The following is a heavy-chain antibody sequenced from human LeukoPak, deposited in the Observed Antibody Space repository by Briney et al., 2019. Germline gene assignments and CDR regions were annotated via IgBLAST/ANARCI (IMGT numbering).Heavy chain of an antibody. CDR1: GFTVSSNY. CDR3: AGRDKGYYYGMDV. D-gene: IGHD5-24*01. V-gene: IGHV3-66*01. Sequence: PGGSLRLSCAASGFTVSSNYMSWVRQAPGKGLEWVSLLYSSGSTYYTDSVKGRFTISRDSSKNTLYLQMNSLRAEGTAVYYCAGRDKGYYYGMDVWGQGTTVTVSS. CDR2: LYSSGST. J-gene: IGHJ6*02.